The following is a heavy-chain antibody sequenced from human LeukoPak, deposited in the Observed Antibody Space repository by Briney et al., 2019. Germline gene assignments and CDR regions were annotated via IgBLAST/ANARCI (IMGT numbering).Heavy chain of an antibody. V-gene: IGHV1-69*05. CDR3: ASSYSGRYGGQEGYFDY. D-gene: IGHD1-26*01. CDR1: GGTFSSYA. J-gene: IGHJ4*02. CDR2: IIPIFGTA. Sequence: SVKVSCKASGGTFSSYATSWVRQAPGQGLEWMGRIIPIFGTANYAQKFQGRVTITTDESTSTAYMELSSLRSEDTAVYYCASSYSGRYGGQEGYFDYWGQGTLVTVSS.